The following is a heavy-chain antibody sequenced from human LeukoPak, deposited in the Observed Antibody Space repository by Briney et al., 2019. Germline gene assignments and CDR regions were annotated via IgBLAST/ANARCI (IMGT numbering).Heavy chain of an antibody. J-gene: IGHJ6*03. D-gene: IGHD4-17*01. V-gene: IGHV3-15*01. CDR3: TTDYGDYVGYYYYYYMDV. CDR1: GFTFSNAW. CDR2: IKSKTDGGTT. Sequence: GGSLRLSCAASGFTFSNAWMSWVRQAPGKGLEWVGRIKSKTDGGTTDYAAPVKGRFTISRDDSKNTLYLQMNSLKTEDTAVYYCTTDYGDYVGYYYYYYMDVWGKGPRSPSP.